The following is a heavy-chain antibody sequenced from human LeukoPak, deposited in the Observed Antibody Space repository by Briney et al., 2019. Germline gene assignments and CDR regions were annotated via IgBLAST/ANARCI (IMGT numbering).Heavy chain of an antibody. CDR2: INHSGST. CDR1: GGSFSGYY. Sequence: SETLSLTCAVYGGSFSGYYWSWIRQPPGKGLEWTGEINHSGSTNYNPSLKSRVTISVDTSKNQFSLKLSSVTAADTAVYYCARGRRGWPVRNIPLFDYWGQGTLVTVSS. V-gene: IGHV4-34*01. CDR3: ARGRRGWPVRNIPLFDY. J-gene: IGHJ4*02. D-gene: IGHD4-17*01.